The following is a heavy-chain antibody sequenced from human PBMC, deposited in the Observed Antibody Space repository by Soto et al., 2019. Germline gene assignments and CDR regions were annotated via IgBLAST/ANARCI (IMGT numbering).Heavy chain of an antibody. CDR1: GYSFTSYW. Sequence: GESLKISCKGSGYSFTSYWIGWVRQMPGKGLEWMGIIYPGDSDTRYSPSFQGQVTISAAKSISNAYLQWSSLKASDTAMYYCARLDIVVVPAAMGEAYYYYYGMDVWGQGTTVTVSS. CDR3: ARLDIVVVPAAMGEAYYYYYGMDV. J-gene: IGHJ6*02. D-gene: IGHD2-2*01. CDR2: IYPGDSDT. V-gene: IGHV5-51*01.